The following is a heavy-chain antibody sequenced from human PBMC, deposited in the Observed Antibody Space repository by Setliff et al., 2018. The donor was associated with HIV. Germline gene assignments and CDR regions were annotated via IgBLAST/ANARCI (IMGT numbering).Heavy chain of an antibody. CDR2: INHSGST. V-gene: IGHV4-34*01. CDR3: AREYDSSGYGANFDY. D-gene: IGHD3-22*01. Sequence: SETLSLTCAVYGGSFSGYYWSWIRQPPGKGLEWIGEINHSGSTNYNPSLKRRFTISVDTSKNQFTLRLSPVTAADTAVYYCAREYDSSGYGANFDYWGQGTLVTVSS. CDR1: GGSFSGYY. J-gene: IGHJ4*02.